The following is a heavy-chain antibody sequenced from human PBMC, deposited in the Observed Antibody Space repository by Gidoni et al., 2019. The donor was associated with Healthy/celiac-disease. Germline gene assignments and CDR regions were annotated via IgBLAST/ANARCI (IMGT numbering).Heavy chain of an antibody. CDR2: IYPGDADT. J-gene: IGHJ6*02. CDR3: ARLRYQIYYYYGMDV. V-gene: IGHV5-51*01. CDR1: GYSFTSYW. Sequence: EVQLVQSGAEVKKPGESLKISCKGSGYSFTSYWIGWVRQMPGKGLEWMGIIYPGDADTSYSPSFQGQVTISADKSISTAYLQWSSLKASDTAMYYCARLRYQIYYYYGMDVWGQGTTVTVSS. D-gene: IGHD1-20*01.